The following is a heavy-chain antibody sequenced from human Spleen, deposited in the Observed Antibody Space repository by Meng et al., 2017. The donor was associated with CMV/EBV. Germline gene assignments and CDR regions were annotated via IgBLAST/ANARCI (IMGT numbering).Heavy chain of an antibody. V-gene: IGHV4-39*07. Sequence: GGSSSRSSYYWSWIRQPTGEGLEWIGSIYYSRSTYYNPTLKSRVTISVDTSKNQFSLKLSSVTAADTAVYYCARSRVVAATRGWFDPWGQGTLVTVSS. D-gene: IGHD2-15*01. CDR3: ARSRVVAATRGWFDP. CDR2: IYYSRST. J-gene: IGHJ5*02. CDR1: GGSSSRSSYY.